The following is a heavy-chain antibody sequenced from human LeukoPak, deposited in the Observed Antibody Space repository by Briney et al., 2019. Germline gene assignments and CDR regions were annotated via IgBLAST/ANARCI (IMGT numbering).Heavy chain of an antibody. CDR2: ISSSSSYI. D-gene: IGHD2-2*01. J-gene: IGHJ6*03. V-gene: IGHV3-21*01. CDR3: ARDGFIVVVPAARYMDV. Sequence: PGGSLRLSCAASGFTFSSYSMNWVRQAPGKGLEWVSSISSSSSYIYYADSVKGRFTISRDNAKNSLYLQMNSLRAEDTAVYYWARDGFIVVVPAARYMDVGGKGPTVPVS. CDR1: GFTFSSYS.